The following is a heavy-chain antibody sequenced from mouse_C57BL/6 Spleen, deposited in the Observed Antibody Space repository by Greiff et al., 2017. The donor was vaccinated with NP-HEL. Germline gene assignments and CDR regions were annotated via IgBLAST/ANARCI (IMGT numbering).Heavy chain of an antibody. J-gene: IGHJ3*01. Sequence: EVQLQQSGPVLVKPGASVKMSCKASGYTFTDYYMNWVKQSHGKSLEWIGVINPYNGGTSYNQKCKGKATLTVDKSSSTAYMELNSLTSEDSAVYYCAISGYDGYYGWFAYWGQGTLVTVSA. D-gene: IGHD2-3*01. V-gene: IGHV1-19*01. CDR1: GYTFTDYY. CDR3: AISGYDGYYGWFAY. CDR2: INPYNGGT.